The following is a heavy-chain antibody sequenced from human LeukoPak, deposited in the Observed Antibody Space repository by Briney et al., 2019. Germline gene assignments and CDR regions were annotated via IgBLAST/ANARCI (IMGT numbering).Heavy chain of an antibody. CDR2: INPNSGGT. D-gene: IGHD6-19*01. CDR1: GYTLTGYN. Sequence: ASVKVSCKASGYTLTGYNVHWVRQAPGQGLEWMGWINPNSGGTNYAQKFQGRVTMTRDTSVSTAYMELSRLSSDDTAIYYCARDAGSRGCIAYWGQGSLITVSS. CDR3: ARDAGSRGCIAY. J-gene: IGHJ4*02. V-gene: IGHV1-2*02.